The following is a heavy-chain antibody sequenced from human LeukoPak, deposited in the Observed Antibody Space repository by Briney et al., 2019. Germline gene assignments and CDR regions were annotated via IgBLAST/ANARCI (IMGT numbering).Heavy chain of an antibody. J-gene: IGHJ4*02. Sequence: ASVKVSCKASGYTFTGYYMHWARQAPGQGLEWMGWINPNSGGTNYAQKFQGRVTMTRDTSISTAYMELSRLRSDDTAVYYCARDPGYSGYVGKGDYWGQGTLVTVSS. CDR2: INPNSGGT. CDR3: ARDPGYSGYVGKGDY. D-gene: IGHD5-12*01. CDR1: GYTFTGYY. V-gene: IGHV1-2*02.